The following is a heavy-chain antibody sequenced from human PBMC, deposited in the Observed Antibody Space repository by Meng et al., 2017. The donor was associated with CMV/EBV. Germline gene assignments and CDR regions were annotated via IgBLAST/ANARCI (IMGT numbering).Heavy chain of an antibody. CDR1: GFTFSSYA. CDR3: AKISGRTVSPYCSSTSCYTGRGYFDY. J-gene: IGHJ4*02. CDR2: ISSSSYI. V-gene: IGHV3-21*04. D-gene: IGHD2-2*02. Sequence: GGSLRLSCAASGFTFSSYAMHWVRQAPGKGLEWVSSISSSSYIYYADSVKGRFTISRDNSKNTLYLQMNSLRAEDTAVYYCAKISGRTVSPYCSSTSCYTGRGYFDYWGQGTLVTVSS.